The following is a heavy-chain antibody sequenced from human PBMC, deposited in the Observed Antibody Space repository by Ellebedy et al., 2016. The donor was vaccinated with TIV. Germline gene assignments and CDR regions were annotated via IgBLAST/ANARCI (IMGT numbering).Heavy chain of an antibody. CDR1: GGSFSGYY. V-gene: IGHV4-34*01. D-gene: IGHD2-8*01. CDR2: INHSGST. Sequence: GSLRLXXAVYGGSFSGYYWSWIRQPPGKGLEWIGEINHSGSTNYNPSLKSRVTISVDTSKNQFSLKLSSVTAADTAVYYCARGLINPWGQGTLVTVSS. CDR3: ARGLINP. J-gene: IGHJ5*02.